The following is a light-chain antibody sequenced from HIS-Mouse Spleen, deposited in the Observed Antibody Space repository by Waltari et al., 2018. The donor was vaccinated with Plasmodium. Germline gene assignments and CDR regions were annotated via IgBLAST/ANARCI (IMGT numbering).Light chain of an antibody. CDR3: QQYNNWPRGT. Sequence: EIVMTQSPATLSVSPGESATLSCRASQSVSSNLAWYQQKPGQAPRPLIYGASTRATGIPARFSGSGSGTEFTLTISSMQSEDFAVYYCQQYNNWPRGTFGQGTKVEIK. V-gene: IGKV3-15*01. J-gene: IGKJ1*01. CDR2: GAS. CDR1: QSVSSN.